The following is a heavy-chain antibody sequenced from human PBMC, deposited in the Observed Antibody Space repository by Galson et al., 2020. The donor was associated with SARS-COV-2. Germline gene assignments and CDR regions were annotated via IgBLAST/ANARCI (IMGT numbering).Heavy chain of an antibody. CDR1: GFTFDDYA. Sequence: GGSLRLSCAASGFTFDDYAMHWVRQAPGKGLEWVSGISWNSGSIGYADSVKGRFTISRDNAKNSLYLQMNSLRAEDTALYYCAKDMRYYGSGSYFDLDYWGQGTLVTVSS. V-gene: IGHV3-9*01. J-gene: IGHJ4*02. CDR2: ISWNSGSI. CDR3: AKDMRYYGSGSYFDLDY. D-gene: IGHD3-10*01.